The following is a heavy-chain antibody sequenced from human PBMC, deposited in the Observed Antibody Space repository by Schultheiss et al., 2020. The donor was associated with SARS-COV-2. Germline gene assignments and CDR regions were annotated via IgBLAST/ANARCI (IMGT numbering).Heavy chain of an antibody. V-gene: IGHV2-5*08. CDR2: IYWNDDK. CDR3: AHSLLYCTSTSCPIKYLFDY. CDR1: GFSLSTSGMC. Sequence: SGPTLVKPTQTLTLTCTFSGFSLSTSGMCVSWIRQPPGKALEWLALIYWNDDKRYSPSLKSRLTITKDTSKNQVVLTMTNMDPVDTATYYCAHSLLYCTSTSCPIKYLFDYWGQGTLVTVSS. J-gene: IGHJ4*02. D-gene: IGHD2-2*01.